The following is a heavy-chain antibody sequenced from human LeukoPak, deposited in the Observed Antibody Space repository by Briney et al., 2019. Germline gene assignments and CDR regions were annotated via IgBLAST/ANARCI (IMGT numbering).Heavy chain of an antibody. CDR1: GFTFSSYA. J-gene: IGHJ3*01. CDR2: VGGSGDVT. Sequence: GGSLRHSCVGSGFTFSSYALTWVRQAPGKGLEWVSSVGGSGDVTSYADSVKGRFSMSRDNSKNTLYLQMDSLRAEDTAMYYCGRDPDGNYVGAFDFWGQGTLVTVSS. V-gene: IGHV3-23*01. D-gene: IGHD4-17*01. CDR3: GRDPDGNYVGAFDF.